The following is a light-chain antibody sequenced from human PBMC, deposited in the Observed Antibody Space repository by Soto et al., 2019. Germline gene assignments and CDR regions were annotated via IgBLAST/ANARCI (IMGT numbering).Light chain of an antibody. V-gene: IGLV2-14*03. J-gene: IGLJ3*02. CDR1: SSDVGGYNY. Sequence: QSVLTQPASVSGSPGQSITISCTGTSSDVGGYNYVSWYQQHPGKAPKLMISNVGDRPSGVSNRFSGSKSGNTASLTISGLQTEDEADYYCSSCTTSSTVVFGGGTKLTVL. CDR2: NVG. CDR3: SSCTTSSTVV.